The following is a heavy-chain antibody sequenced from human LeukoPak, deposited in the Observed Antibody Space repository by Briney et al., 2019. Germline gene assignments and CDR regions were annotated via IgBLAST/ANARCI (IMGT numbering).Heavy chain of an antibody. CDR2: INSDGSTT. J-gene: IGHJ4*02. D-gene: IGHD6-19*01. V-gene: IGHV3-74*01. CDR1: GFTFSICW. CDR3: AKEEQWLTLYYFDY. Sequence: GGSLRLSCAASGFTFSICWMHWVRQAPGKGLVWVSRINSDGSTTNYADSVKGRFTISRDNAKSTLYLQMKSLRAEDTAVYYCAKEEQWLTLYYFDYWGQGTLVTVSS.